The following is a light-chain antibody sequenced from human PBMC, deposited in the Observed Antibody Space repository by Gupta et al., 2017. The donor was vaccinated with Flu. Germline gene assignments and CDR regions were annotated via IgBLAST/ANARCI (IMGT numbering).Light chain of an antibody. CDR3: QQYYMWPPLT. J-gene: IGKJ4*01. Sequence: MMTQSPATLSVSPGERLSLSCRASRDIDTRLAWYQQKPGQSPRLLIYEASTRATGVAARFSGIGSGTEFTLIVSTVQSEDSAVYFCQQYYMWPPLTFGGGTKVEI. CDR1: RDIDTR. V-gene: IGKV3-15*01. CDR2: EAS.